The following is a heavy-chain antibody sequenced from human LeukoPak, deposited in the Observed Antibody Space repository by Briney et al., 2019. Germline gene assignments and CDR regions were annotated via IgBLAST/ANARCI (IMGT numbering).Heavy chain of an antibody. V-gene: IGHV3-33*05. CDR1: GFTFSRYG. CDR2: ILNDGSSK. J-gene: IGHJ4*02. Sequence: GGSLRLSCAVSGFTFSRYGMHWVRQAPGKGLEWVGVILNDGSSKYYADSVKGRFTTSRDNSKNTLYLQMNSLRAEDTAVYYCARDKSRGWPFDYWGQGTLVAVSS. CDR3: ARDKSRGWPFDY. D-gene: IGHD6-19*01.